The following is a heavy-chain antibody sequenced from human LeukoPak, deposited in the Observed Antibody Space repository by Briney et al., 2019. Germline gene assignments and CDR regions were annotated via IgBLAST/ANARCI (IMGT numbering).Heavy chain of an antibody. CDR1: RGSLSSYY. Sequence: SETLSLTCTLSRGSLSSYYCSSIRQPPRKGLEWIGYIYYSGSTNYNPSLKSRVTISVDTSKNQFSLKLSSVTAADTAVYYCARVTSGSGWYAGYYYYYYMDVWGKGTTVTASS. D-gene: IGHD6-19*01. V-gene: IGHV4-59*01. CDR3: ARVTSGSGWYAGYYYYYYMDV. J-gene: IGHJ6*03. CDR2: IYYSGST.